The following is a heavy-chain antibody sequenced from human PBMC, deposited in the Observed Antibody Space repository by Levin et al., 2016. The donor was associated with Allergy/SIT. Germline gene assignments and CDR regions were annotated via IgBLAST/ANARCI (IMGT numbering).Heavy chain of an antibody. V-gene: IGHV1-69*01. J-gene: IGHJ4*02. CDR3: AVLPVDTAMVTRGDDY. CDR2: IIPIFGTA. Sequence: WVRQAPGQGLEWMGGIIPIFGTANYAQKFQGRVTITADESTSTAYMELSSLRSEDTAVYYCAVLPVDTAMVTRGDDYWGQGTLVTVSS. D-gene: IGHD5-18*01.